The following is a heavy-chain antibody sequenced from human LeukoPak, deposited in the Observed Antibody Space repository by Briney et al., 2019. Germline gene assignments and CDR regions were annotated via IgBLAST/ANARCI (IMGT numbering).Heavy chain of an antibody. V-gene: IGHV1-2*02. CDR1: GYTFTDYY. D-gene: IGHD1-26*01. CDR3: VRDHASSYDY. J-gene: IGHJ4*02. Sequence: GASVKVSCKASGYTFTDYYIHCVRQAPGQGLEWMGWIGPENGDTHYAQKFQGRLTMTRDTSITTAFIELSRLTSDDTAVYYCVRDHASSYDYWGQGTLVTVSS. CDR2: IGPENGDT.